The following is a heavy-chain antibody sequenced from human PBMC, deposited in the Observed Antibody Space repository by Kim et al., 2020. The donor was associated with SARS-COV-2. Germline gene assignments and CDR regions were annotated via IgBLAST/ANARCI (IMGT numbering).Heavy chain of an antibody. J-gene: IGHJ6*02. CDR2: ISSSSAYI. D-gene: IGHD3-9*01. Sequence: GGSLRLSCAASGFTFSNFPMNWVRQAPGKGLEWVASISSSSAYINYADSVKGRFTISRDNAENSLYLQMNSLRAEDTALYYCARASVGEVLRYFDWLFWGLDVWGQGTTVSVSS. V-gene: IGHV3-21*01. CDR1: GFTFSNFP. CDR3: ARASVGEVLRYFDWLFWGLDV.